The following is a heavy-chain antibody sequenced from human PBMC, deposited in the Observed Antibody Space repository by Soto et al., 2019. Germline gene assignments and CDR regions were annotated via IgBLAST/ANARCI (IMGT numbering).Heavy chain of an antibody. CDR3: ARADWWLDYAPYGMDV. J-gene: IGHJ6*02. CDR1: GFTFSSYG. Sequence: QVQLVESGGGVVQPGRSLRLSCAASGFTFSSYGMHWVRQAPGKGLEWVAVIWYDGSNKYYADSVKGRFTISRDNSKNTLYLQMNSLRAEDTAVYYCARADWWLDYAPYGMDVWGQGTTVTVSS. D-gene: IGHD2-15*01. V-gene: IGHV3-33*01. CDR2: IWYDGSNK.